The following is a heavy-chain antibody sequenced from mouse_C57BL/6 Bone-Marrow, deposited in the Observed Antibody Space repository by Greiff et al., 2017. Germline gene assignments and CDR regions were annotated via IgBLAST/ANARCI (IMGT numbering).Heavy chain of an antibody. CDR2: IYPRSGNT. CDR3: ARSFLLRPYYFDY. Sequence: VKLMESGAELARPGASVKLSCKASGYTFTSYGISWVKQRTGQGLEWIGEIYPRSGNTYYNEKFKGKATLTADKSSSTAYMELRSLTAEDSAVYFCARSFLLRPYYFDYWGQGTTLTVSS. J-gene: IGHJ2*01. D-gene: IGHD1-2*01. V-gene: IGHV1-81*01. CDR1: GYTFTSYG.